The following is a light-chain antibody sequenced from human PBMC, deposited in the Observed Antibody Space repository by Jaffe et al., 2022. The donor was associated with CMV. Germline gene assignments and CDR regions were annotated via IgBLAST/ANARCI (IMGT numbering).Light chain of an antibody. CDR3: AAWDDSLNGWV. CDR1: NSNIGSNT. J-gene: IGLJ3*02. Sequence: QSVLTQPPSASGTPGQRVTISCSGSNSNIGSNTVNWYQQLPGTAPKLLIYSNNQRPSGVPERFSGSKSGTSASLAISGLQSEDDADYYCAAWDDSLNGWVFGGGTKLTVL. V-gene: IGLV1-44*01. CDR2: SNN.